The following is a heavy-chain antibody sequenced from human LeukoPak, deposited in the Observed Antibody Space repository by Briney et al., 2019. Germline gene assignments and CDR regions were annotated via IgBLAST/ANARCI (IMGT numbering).Heavy chain of an antibody. Sequence: GGSLRLSCAASGFTFSTYAMHWVRQTPGKGLEWVAVIWYDGSNKYYADSVKGRFTISRDNSKNTLYLQMNSLRAEDTAVYYCARGSEWEPTSEYYYYGMDVWGQGTTVTVSS. D-gene: IGHD1-26*01. V-gene: IGHV3-33*08. CDR1: GFTFSTYA. CDR2: IWYDGSNK. CDR3: ARGSEWEPTSEYYYYGMDV. J-gene: IGHJ6*02.